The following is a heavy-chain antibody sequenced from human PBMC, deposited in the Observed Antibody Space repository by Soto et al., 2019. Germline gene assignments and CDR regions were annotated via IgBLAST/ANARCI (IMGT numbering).Heavy chain of an antibody. J-gene: IGHJ5*02. Sequence: GGSLRLSCAASGFTFSSYAMSWVRQAPGKGLEWVSAISGSGGSTYYADSVKGRFTISKDNAKKTLYVQMNSLRAEDTAVYYCAKGSIAAARRPKNWFDPWGQGTLVTVSS. CDR2: ISGSGGST. CDR3: AKGSIAAARRPKNWFDP. D-gene: IGHD6-13*01. V-gene: IGHV3-23*01. CDR1: GFTFSSYA.